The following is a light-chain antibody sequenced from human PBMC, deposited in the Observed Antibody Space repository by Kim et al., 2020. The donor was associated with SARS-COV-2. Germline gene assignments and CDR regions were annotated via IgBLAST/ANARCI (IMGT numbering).Light chain of an antibody. V-gene: IGKV3-20*01. CDR2: VIA. J-gene: IGKJ1*01. Sequence: PGEPATLSYRASQNVSRRGLARYQLISVQAPRLGIDVIASWVAVMPDRFSGSGSGTDFTLTISRLEPEDLALYYCQQCGSAPWTCGLRNKVDIK. CDR3: QQCGSAPWT. CDR1: QNVSRRG.